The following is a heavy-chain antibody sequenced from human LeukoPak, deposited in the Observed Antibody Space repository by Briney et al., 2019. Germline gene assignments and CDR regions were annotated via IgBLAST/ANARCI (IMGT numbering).Heavy chain of an antibody. CDR2: ISGSAGTT. V-gene: IGHV3-23*01. CDR1: GXTXSSYA. D-gene: IGHD3-22*01. Sequence: LRXXXXXSGXTXSSYAXNWVGQTPGKGLEWLSGISGSAGTTYYADSVKGRFTISRAYSRKTVYLQMNTLRGEDTGIYYCAKDLGDIDVSGYYRPGAFDIWGQGTVVTVSS. J-gene: IGHJ3*02. CDR3: AKDLGDIDVSGYYRPGAFDI.